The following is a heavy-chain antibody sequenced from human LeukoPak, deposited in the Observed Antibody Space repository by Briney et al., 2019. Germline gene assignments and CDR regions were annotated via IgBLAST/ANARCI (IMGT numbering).Heavy chain of an antibody. CDR2: ISAYNGNT. CDR3: ARDPDSPQAV. CDR1: GYTFTGYY. D-gene: IGHD2-15*01. V-gene: IGHV1-18*04. J-gene: IGHJ4*02. Sequence: ASVKVSCKASGYTFTGYYMHWVRQAPGQGLEWMGWISAYNGNTNYAQKLQGRVTMTTDTSTSTAYMELRSLRSDDTAVYYCARDPDSPQAVWGQGTLVTVSS.